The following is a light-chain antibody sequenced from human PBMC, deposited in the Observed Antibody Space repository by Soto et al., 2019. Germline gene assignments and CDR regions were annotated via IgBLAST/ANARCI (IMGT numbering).Light chain of an antibody. CDR1: SSSIGSNT. V-gene: IGLV1-44*01. Sequence: QSVLTQPPSASGTPGQRVTISCSGSSSSIGSNTVNWYQQLPGTAPKLLIYTNNQRPSGVPDRFSGSKSGTSASLAISGLQSEDEADYYCAAWDDSLNAVVFGGGTKVTVL. CDR3: AAWDDSLNAVV. J-gene: IGLJ2*01. CDR2: TNN.